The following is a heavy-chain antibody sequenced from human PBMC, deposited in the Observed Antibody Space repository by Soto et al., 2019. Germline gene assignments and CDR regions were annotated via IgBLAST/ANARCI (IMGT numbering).Heavy chain of an antibody. V-gene: IGHV3-9*01. CDR1: GFTFDDYA. J-gene: IGHJ3*02. D-gene: IGHD3-10*01. CDR2: ISWNSGSI. CDR3: AKAFPSYYNNYAFDI. Sequence: GGSLRLSCAASGFTFDDYAMHWVRQAPGKGLEWVSGISWNSGSIGYADSVKGRFTISRDNARNSLYLQMNSLRAEDTALYYCAKAFPSYYNNYAFDIWGQGTMVTVSS.